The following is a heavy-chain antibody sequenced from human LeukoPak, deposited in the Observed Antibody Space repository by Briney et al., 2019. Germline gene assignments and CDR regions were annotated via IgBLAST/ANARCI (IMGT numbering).Heavy chain of an antibody. CDR3: ARDRNTGSSYENLFEY. D-gene: IGHD1-26*01. Sequence: PGGSLRLSCAASGFTFSSYWMHWVRHAPGKGLVWVSRINSDGSSTIYADSVKGRFTISRDNSKNTLYLQMNSLRAEDTSVYYCARDRNTGSSYENLFEYWGQGSLVTVSS. V-gene: IGHV3-74*01. CDR1: GFTFSSYW. CDR2: INSDGSST. J-gene: IGHJ4*02.